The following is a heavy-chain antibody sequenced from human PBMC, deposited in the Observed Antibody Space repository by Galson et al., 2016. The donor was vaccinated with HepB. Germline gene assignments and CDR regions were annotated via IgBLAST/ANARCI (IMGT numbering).Heavy chain of an antibody. J-gene: IGHJ4*02. D-gene: IGHD2-15*01. V-gene: IGHV4-4*02. CDR2: IYHTGTT. CDR1: GGSISSNNW. CDR3: APLGYCSGDTCHRVY. Sequence: ETLSLTCVVSGGSISSNNWWSWLRQPPGKGLEWIGEIYHTGTTNYNPSPESRVTISLDKSKNQFSLKLSSVTAADTAVYYCAPLGYCSGDTCHRVYWGQGTLVTVSS.